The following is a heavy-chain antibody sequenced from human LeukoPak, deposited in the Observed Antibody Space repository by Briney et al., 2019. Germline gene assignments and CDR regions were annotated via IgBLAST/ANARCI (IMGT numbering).Heavy chain of an antibody. CDR2: IKQDGSEK. Sequence: GGSLRLSCAASGFTFSSYWMSWVRQAPGKGLEWVANIKQDGSEKYYVDSVKGRFTISRDNAKNSLYLQMNSLRAEDTAVYYCAKDNSSGYPVDWGQGTLVTVSS. CDR1: GFTFSSYW. CDR3: AKDNSSGYPVD. J-gene: IGHJ4*02. V-gene: IGHV3-7*01. D-gene: IGHD3-22*01.